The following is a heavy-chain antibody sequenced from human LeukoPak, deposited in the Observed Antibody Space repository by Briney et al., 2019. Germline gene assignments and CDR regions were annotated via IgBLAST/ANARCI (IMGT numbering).Heavy chain of an antibody. D-gene: IGHD2-2*01. CDR1: GGSISSGSYY. CDR3: ARSTSYYYYYMDV. CDR2: IFTSGTT. V-gene: IGHV4-61*02. Sequence: SEILPLTCTVSGGSISSGSYYWSWIRQPAGRGLEWIGRIFTSGTTNYNPSLESRVTISVDTSKNQFSLKLSSVTAADTAVYYCARSTSYYYYYMDVWGKGTTVTVSS. J-gene: IGHJ6*03.